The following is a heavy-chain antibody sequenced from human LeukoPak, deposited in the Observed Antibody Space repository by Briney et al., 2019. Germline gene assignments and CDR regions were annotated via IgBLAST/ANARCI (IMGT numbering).Heavy chain of an antibody. J-gene: IGHJ5*02. CDR3: ATRPDNWFYT. V-gene: IGHV4-59*12. Sequence: PSETLSLTCTVSVGSISSYYWSWIRQPPGKGLEWIGNIYYSGSTTYNPSLKSRVTISVDTSKNQFSPKLSSVTAAHTPVCYSATRPDNWFYTWGQGTLVTVSS. CDR2: IYYSGST. CDR1: VGSISSYY.